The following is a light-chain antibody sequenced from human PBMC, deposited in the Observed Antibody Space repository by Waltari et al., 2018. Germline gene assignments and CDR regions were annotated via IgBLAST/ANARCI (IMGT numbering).Light chain of an antibody. CDR1: SPSYSY. J-gene: IGLJ1*01. Sequence: SSELTQDPAVSVALGQTVRITCQGDSPSYSYANWYRQKPGQAPLLVMYGKNNRPSGIPDRFSGSYSGDTASLTITGAQAEDEADYYCNSRDSNGNPFVFGPATKVTVL. V-gene: IGLV3-19*01. CDR2: GKN. CDR3: NSRDSNGNPFV.